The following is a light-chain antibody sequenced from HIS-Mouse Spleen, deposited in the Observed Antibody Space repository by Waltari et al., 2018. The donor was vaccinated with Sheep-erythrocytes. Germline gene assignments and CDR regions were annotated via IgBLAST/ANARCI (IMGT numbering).Light chain of an antibody. J-gene: IGLJ3*02. V-gene: IGLV2-23*01. CDR2: EGS. Sequence: LTQPHSVSESPGKTVTISCTGTSSDVGSYNLVSWYQQHPGKAPKLMIYEGSKRPSGVSNRFSGSKSGNTASLTISGLQAEDEADYYCCSYAGSSTPWVFGGGTKLTVL. CDR1: SSDVGSYNL. CDR3: CSYAGSSTPWV.